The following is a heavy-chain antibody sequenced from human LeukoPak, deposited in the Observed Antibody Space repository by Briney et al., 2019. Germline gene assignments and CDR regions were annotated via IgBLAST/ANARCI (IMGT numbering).Heavy chain of an antibody. CDR2: IIPIFGTA. CDR3: ARVGGEWLSNWFDP. Sequence: PGASVKVSCKASGGTFSSYAISWVRQAPGQGLEWMGGIIPIFGTANYAQKFQGRVTITTDESTSTAYMELSSLRSEDTAVYYCARVGGEWLSNWFDPWGQGTLVTVSS. D-gene: IGHD3-3*01. V-gene: IGHV1-69*05. J-gene: IGHJ5*02. CDR1: GGTFSSYA.